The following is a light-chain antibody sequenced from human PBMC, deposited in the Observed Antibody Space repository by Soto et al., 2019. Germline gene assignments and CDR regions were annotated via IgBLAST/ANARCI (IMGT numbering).Light chain of an antibody. CDR1: SSDVGSYNL. V-gene: IGLV2-23*02. J-gene: IGLJ2*01. CDR2: EVF. CDR3: CSYAGRATYV. Sequence: QSALTQPASVSGSPGQSITISCTGPSSDVGSYNLVSWYQQYPGKAPTLIIFEVFKRPSGVSHRFSGSKSCNTASLTTSGLQAEDEANYYCCSYAGRATYVFGGGTKLTVL.